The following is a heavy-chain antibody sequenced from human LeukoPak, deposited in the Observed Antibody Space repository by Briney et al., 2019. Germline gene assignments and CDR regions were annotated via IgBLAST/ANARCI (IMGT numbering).Heavy chain of an antibody. Sequence: GESLKIPCQGSGYYFSNYWIGWVRQMPEKGLEWMGIIYPVDSDTRYSPSFQGQVTISADKSISTAYLQWSSLKASDTAIYYCARSAGSSSSWEFDYWGQGTLVTVSS. V-gene: IGHV5-51*01. CDR2: IYPVDSDT. J-gene: IGHJ4*02. CDR1: GYYFSNYW. D-gene: IGHD6-13*01. CDR3: ARSAGSSSSWEFDY.